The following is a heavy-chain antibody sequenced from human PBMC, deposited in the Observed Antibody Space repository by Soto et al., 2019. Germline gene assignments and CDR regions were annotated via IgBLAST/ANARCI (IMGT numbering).Heavy chain of an antibody. Sequence: ASVKVSFKASGYTFTSYGISWVRQAPGQGLEWMGWISAYNGNTNYAQKLQGRVTMTTDTSTSTAYMELRSLRSDDTAVYYCARGQVSCSGGSCYGWAFDIWGQGTMVTVSS. CDR2: ISAYNGNT. J-gene: IGHJ3*02. D-gene: IGHD2-15*01. CDR3: ARGQVSCSGGSCYGWAFDI. CDR1: GYTFTSYG. V-gene: IGHV1-18*01.